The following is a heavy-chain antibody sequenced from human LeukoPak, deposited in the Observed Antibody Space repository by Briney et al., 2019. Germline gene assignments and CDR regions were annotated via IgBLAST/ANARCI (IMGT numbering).Heavy chain of an antibody. CDR3: ARGATVTTYHYYYMDV. Sequence: ASVTVSFKASVYTFTVYYMHWVRQAPGQGGEWMGWINPNSGGTNYAQKFQGRVTMTRDTSISTAYMELSRLRSDDTAVYYCARGATVTTYHYYYMDVWGKGTTVTVSS. V-gene: IGHV1-2*02. CDR1: VYTFTVYY. CDR2: INPNSGGT. J-gene: IGHJ6*03. D-gene: IGHD4-11*01.